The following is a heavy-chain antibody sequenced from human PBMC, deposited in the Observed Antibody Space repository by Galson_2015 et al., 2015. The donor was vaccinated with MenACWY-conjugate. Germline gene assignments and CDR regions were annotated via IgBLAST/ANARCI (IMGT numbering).Heavy chain of an antibody. J-gene: IGHJ3*02. D-gene: IGHD3-22*01. CDR2: INAGNGNT. CDR3: ASIRLYYDSSGTPLYDAFDI. Sequence: SVKVSCKASGYTFTSYAMHWVRQAPGQRLEWMGWINAGNGNTKYSQKFQGRVTITRGTSASTAYMELSSLRSEDTAVYYCASIRLYYDSSGTPLYDAFDIWGQGTMVTVSS. V-gene: IGHV1-3*01. CDR1: GYTFTSYA.